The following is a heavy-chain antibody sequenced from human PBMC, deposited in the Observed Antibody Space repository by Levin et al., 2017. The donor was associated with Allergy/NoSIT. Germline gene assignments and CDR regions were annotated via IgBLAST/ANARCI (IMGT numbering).Heavy chain of an antibody. J-gene: IGHJ6*02. CDR2: IIPIFGTA. V-gene: IGHV1-69*01. CDR1: GGTFSSYA. Sequence: KISCKASGGTFSSYAISWVRQAPGQGLEWMGGIIPIFGTANYAQKFQGRVTITADESTSTAYMELSSLRSEDTAVYYCARDRRYGSGSYFAKGDGMDVWGQGTTVTVSS. CDR3: ARDRRYGSGSYFAKGDGMDV. D-gene: IGHD3-10*01.